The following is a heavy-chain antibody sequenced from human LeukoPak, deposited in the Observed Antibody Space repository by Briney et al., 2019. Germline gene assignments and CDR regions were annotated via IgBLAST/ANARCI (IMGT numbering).Heavy chain of an antibody. V-gene: IGHV4-59*11. CDR3: VRRIAAAGSGWFDP. J-gene: IGHJ5*02. CDR1: GGSISSHY. CDR2: IYYSGST. Sequence: SETLSLTCTVSGGSISSHYWSWIRQPPGKGLEWIGYIYYSGSTNYNPSLKSRVTISVDTPKNQFSLKLSSVTAADTAVYYCVRRIAAAGSGWFDPWGQGTLVTVSS. D-gene: IGHD6-13*01.